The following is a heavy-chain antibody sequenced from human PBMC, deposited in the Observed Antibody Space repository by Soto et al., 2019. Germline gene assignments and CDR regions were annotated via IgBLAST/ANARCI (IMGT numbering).Heavy chain of an antibody. CDR1: GGSISSYY. J-gene: IGHJ4*02. D-gene: IGHD6-13*01. V-gene: IGHV4-59*01. CDR2: IYYSGST. Sequence: PSETLSLTCTVSGGSISSYYWSWIRQPPGKGLEWIGYIYYSGSTNYNPSLKSRVTISVDTSKNQFSLKLSSVTAADTAVYYCARDRYSSSWYFYYWGQGTLVTVSS. CDR3: ARDRYSSSWYFYY.